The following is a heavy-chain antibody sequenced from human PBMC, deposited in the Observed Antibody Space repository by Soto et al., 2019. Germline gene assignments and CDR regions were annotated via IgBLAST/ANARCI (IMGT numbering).Heavy chain of an antibody. CDR3: ARGGAPWTYYYYGMDV. D-gene: IGHD1-26*01. CDR2: VNPNGGGT. CDR1: GYTFSGHY. V-gene: IGHV1-2*02. Sequence: QVQLLQSGAEVKKPGASVKVSCRASGYTFSGHYMHWVRQAPGQGREWMGWVNPNGGGTILAQKFQGRVTLTGDTSISTAYMEVSALKSEDTAVYYCARGGAPWTYYYYGMDVWGQGTTVTVSS. J-gene: IGHJ6*02.